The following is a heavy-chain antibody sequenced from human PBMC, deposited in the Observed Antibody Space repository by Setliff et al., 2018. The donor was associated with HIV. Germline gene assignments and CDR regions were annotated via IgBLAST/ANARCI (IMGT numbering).Heavy chain of an antibody. CDR3: VRVVTFFSTGPHFDP. V-gene: IGHV3-74*03. CDR2: ISPDGSST. CDR1: GFSVSSNW. Sequence: GSLRLSCAGSGFSVSSNWIHWVRQTAGKGLLWVSRISPDGSSTMYADSVKGRFTISRDNAKNTVYLQMNSLRAEDTGVYYCVRVVTFFSTGPHFDPWGQGTLVTVSS. J-gene: IGHJ5*02. D-gene: IGHD2-21*02.